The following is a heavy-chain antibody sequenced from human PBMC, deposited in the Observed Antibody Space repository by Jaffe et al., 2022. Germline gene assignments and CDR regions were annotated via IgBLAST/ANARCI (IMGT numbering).Heavy chain of an antibody. CDR2: IKQDGSEK. CDR3: AREATLHYYYYYYMDV. Sequence: EVQLVESGGGLVQPGGSLRLSCAASGFTFSSYWMSWVRQAPGKGLEWVANIKQDGSEKYYVDSVKGRFTISRDNAKNSLYLQMNSLRAEDTAVYYCAREATLHYYYYYYMDVWGKGTTVTVSS. CDR1: GFTFSSYW. V-gene: IGHV3-7*05. J-gene: IGHJ6*03. D-gene: IGHD5-12*01.